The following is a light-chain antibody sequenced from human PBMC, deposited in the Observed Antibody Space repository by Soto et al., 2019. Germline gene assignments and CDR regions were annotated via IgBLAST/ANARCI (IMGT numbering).Light chain of an antibody. CDR3: QHYDNWPPWT. V-gene: IGKV3-15*01. CDR2: AAS. CDR1: QNVNTN. J-gene: IGKJ1*01. Sequence: EIVITQSPATLSVSPGERATLSCRASQNVNTNLAWYQQKPGQAPRLLIYAASTRATGIPARFRGSGSGTEFILTISSLQSEDFAVYYCQHYDNWPPWTFGQGTKVEIK.